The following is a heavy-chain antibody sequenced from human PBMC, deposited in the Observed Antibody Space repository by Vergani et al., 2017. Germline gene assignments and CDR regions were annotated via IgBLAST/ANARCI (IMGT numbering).Heavy chain of an antibody. CDR3: AKTQNRWQQQTPDY. D-gene: IGHD6-13*01. V-gene: IGHV3-23*01. J-gene: IGHJ4*02. CDR1: GFTFSACP. CDR2: ISARYPST. Sequence: EVHLLESGGGQVEAGGSLRLSCVASGFTFSACPMTWVRQAPGKGLEWVSAISARYPSTYYADSVKGRFTISRDNSKNMLYLQMNSLRAEDTAVYYCAKTQNRWQQQTPDYWGQGTLVTVSS.